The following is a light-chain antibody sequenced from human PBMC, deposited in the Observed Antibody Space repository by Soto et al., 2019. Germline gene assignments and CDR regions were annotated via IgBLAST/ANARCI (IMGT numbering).Light chain of an antibody. CDR2: ATS. CDR1: QAINNH. J-gene: IGKJ1*01. V-gene: IGKV1-27*01. CDR3: QNYNGALWT. Sequence: DIQMTQSPSSLSASVGDRVTFSCRASQAINNHLAWYQQKPGKVPKLLICATSTLKSGVPSRFSGSGSGTDFTLTISSLQPEDVATYFCQNYNGALWTFGQGTKVEIK.